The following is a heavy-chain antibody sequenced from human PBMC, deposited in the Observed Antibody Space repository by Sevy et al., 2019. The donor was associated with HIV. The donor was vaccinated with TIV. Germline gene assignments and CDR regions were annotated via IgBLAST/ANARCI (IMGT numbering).Heavy chain of an antibody. Sequence: SETLSLTCTVSGGSISSSDSYWSWIRQSPGKGLEWIGYIHHSGGTYYNPFLKSRVAMSVDTSEKQFSLKLNFLTAADTAVDYCASKREYSHGPFDYWGQGTLVTVSS. CDR1: GGSISSSDSY. CDR3: ASKREYSHGPFDY. V-gene: IGHV4-30-4*01. D-gene: IGHD5-12*01. J-gene: IGHJ4*02. CDR2: IHHSGGT.